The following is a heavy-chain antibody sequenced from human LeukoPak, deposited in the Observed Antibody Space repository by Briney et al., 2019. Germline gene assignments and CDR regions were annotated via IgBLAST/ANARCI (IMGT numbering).Heavy chain of an antibody. J-gene: IGHJ4*02. Sequence: SETLSLTCIVSGASISSSSYYWGWIRQPPGKGLEWIGSIYYSGSTYYNPSLKSRVTMSGDASKNQFSLKLSSVTAADTAMYYCARAVGGDGSGSLWGPGTLVTVSS. CDR2: IYYSGST. V-gene: IGHV4-39*07. CDR3: ARAVGGDGSGSL. CDR1: GASISSSSYY. D-gene: IGHD3-10*01.